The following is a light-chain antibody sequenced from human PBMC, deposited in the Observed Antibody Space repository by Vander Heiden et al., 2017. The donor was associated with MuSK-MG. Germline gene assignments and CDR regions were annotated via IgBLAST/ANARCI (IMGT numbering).Light chain of an antibody. J-gene: IGKJ2*01. CDR3: QQSDSLPPTT. CDR1: QSINTF. Sequence: DIQMTQSPSALAASIGDRVSITCRASQSINTFVNWYQPKPWKAPNLLIYGASTLHSGVPSRLSGSGYETHFTLTISTRQGEDFAPYYSQQSDSLPPTTFGQGTKLXIK. CDR2: GAS. V-gene: IGKV1-39*01.